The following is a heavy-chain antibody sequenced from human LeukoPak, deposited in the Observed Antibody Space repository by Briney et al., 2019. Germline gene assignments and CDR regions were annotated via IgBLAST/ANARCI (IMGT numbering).Heavy chain of an antibody. CDR1: GFPFSSHG. CDR3: AKDGAWLRFDN. J-gene: IGHJ4*02. D-gene: IGHD5-12*01. V-gene: IGHV3-23*01. Sequence: PGGSLRLSCAGSGFPFSSHGMSWVRQAPGKGLEWVSGISPGGPTYYADSVKGRFTISRDDSKNTLYLQMKNLRAEDTAVYYCAKDGAWLRFDNWGQGILVSVSS. CDR2: ISPGGPT.